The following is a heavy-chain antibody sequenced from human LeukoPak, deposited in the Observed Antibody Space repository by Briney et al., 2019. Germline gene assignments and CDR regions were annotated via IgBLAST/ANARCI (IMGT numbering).Heavy chain of an antibody. D-gene: IGHD2-2*01. J-gene: IGHJ4*02. Sequence: GGSLRLSCAASGFTFSTYWMSWVRQAPGKGLEWVATIRQDGSEKHYVDSVKGRFPISRYNAKNSLYLQMNSLTVEDTAVYYCVRGCGRASCPYFFDSWGQGTLVTVS. CDR2: IRQDGSEK. CDR1: GFTFSTYW. CDR3: VRGCGRASCPYFFDS. V-gene: IGHV3-7*01.